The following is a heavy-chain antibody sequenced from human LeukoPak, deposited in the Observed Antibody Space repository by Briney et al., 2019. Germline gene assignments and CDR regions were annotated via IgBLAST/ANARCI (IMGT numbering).Heavy chain of an antibody. CDR3: AKMHIQYYFDY. CDR1: GFTFSSYG. Sequence: GGSLRLSCAASGFTFSSYGMTWVRQAPGKGLEWVSAISGSGGSTYYADSVKGRSTISRDNSKNTLYLQMNSLRAEDTAVYYCAKMHIQYYFDYWGQGTLVTVSS. D-gene: IGHD5-24*01. CDR2: ISGSGGST. V-gene: IGHV3-23*01. J-gene: IGHJ4*02.